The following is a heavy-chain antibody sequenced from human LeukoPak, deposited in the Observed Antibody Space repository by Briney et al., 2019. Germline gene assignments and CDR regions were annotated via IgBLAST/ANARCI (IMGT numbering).Heavy chain of an antibody. Sequence: RLSCXASXFNFXXXXXXWVXXXXGXXXXCVXNIKQVGSEIYFVDSVKGRFTISRDNAKSSLYLQMNSLRGEDTAVYYCARARYGXXGYFFDFWGXXTXXXXSS. D-gene: IGHD3-10*01. V-gene: IGHV3-7*04. CDR2: IKQVGSEI. CDR3: ARARYGXXGYFFDF. CDR1: XFNFXXXX. J-gene: IGHJ4*01.